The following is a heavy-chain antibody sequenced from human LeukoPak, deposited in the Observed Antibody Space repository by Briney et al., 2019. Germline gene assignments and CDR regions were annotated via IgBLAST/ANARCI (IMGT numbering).Heavy chain of an antibody. J-gene: IGHJ4*02. D-gene: IGHD5-12*01. CDR2: MYYSGST. CDR3: ARDTRSGYDS. V-gene: IGHV4-59*01. CDR1: GASISSYY. Sequence: SETLSLTCTVSGASISSYYWSWIRQPPGKGLEWVGFMYYSGSTHYNPSLKSRVTISVDTSKDQFSLKLSSVTAADTAVYYCARDTRSGYDSWGQGTLVTVSS.